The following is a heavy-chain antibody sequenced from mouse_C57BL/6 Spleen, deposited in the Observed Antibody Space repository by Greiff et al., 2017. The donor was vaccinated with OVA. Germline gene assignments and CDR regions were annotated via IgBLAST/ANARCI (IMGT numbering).Heavy chain of an antibody. Sequence: EVNVVESEGGLVQPGSSMKLSCTASGFTFSDYYMAWVRQVPEKGLEWVANINYDGSSTYYLDSLKSRFIISRDNAKNILYLQMSSLKSEDTATYYCAREYYGTYFDYWGQGTTLTVSS. V-gene: IGHV5-16*01. D-gene: IGHD1-1*01. CDR1: GFTFSDYY. J-gene: IGHJ2*01. CDR3: AREYYGTYFDY. CDR2: INYDGSST.